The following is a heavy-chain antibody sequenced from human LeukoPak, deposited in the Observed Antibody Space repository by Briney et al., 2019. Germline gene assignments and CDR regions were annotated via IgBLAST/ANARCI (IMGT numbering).Heavy chain of an antibody. CDR1: GGSISSYY. Sequence: PSETLSLTCTVSGGSISSYYWSWIRQPPGKGLEWIGYIYYSGSTNYNPSLKSRVTISVDTSKNQFSLKLSFVTAADTAVYYCARGLRLGELCAFDIWGQGTMVTVSS. CDR2: IYYSGST. J-gene: IGHJ3*02. V-gene: IGHV4-59*08. CDR3: ARGLRLGELCAFDI. D-gene: IGHD3-16*01.